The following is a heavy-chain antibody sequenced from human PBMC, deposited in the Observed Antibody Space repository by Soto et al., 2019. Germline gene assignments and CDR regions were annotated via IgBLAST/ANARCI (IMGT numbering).Heavy chain of an antibody. V-gene: IGHV5-10-1*01. Sequence: PGESLKISCKGSGYSFTSYWISWVRQMPGKGLEWMGRIDPSDSYTNYSPSFQGHVTISADKSISTAYLQWSSLKASDTAMYYCARHGGYYYEYYYYGMDVWGQGTTVTVSS. J-gene: IGHJ6*02. CDR2: IDPSDSYT. D-gene: IGHD3-22*01. CDR3: ARHGGYYYEYYYYGMDV. CDR1: GYSFTSYW.